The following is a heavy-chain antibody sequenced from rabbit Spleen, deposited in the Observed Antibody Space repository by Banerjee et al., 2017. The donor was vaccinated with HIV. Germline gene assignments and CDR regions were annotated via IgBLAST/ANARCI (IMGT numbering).Heavy chain of an antibody. CDR2: IYSSSTIT. Sequence: QLEESGGDLVKPEGSLTLTCTASGFSFSSSYYMYWVRQAPGKGLEWIGCIYSSSTITWYASWAKGRFTISKTSSTTVTLQMTSLTDADTATYFCARDLGVNTWYFNLWGPGTLVTVS. CDR1: GFSFSSSYY. J-gene: IGHJ4*01. V-gene: IGHV1S45*01. D-gene: IGHD1-1*01. CDR3: ARDLGVNTWYFNL.